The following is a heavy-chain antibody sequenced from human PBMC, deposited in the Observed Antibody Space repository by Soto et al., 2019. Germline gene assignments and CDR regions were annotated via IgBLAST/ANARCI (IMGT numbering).Heavy chain of an antibody. D-gene: IGHD3-16*01. V-gene: IGHV1-18*01. CDR3: VMVDNYVTPTPQDV. CDR1: GYIFVNYG. J-gene: IGHJ6*02. CDR2: ISPYTGNT. Sequence: QVQLVQSGDEVKKPGASVKVSCKASGYIFVNYGIAWVRQAPGQGLEWMGWISPYTGNTHSASKVQGRLTMTTDTSTSTAYMDLGSLTSDDAAVYYCVMVDNYVTPTPQDVWGQGTTVTVSS.